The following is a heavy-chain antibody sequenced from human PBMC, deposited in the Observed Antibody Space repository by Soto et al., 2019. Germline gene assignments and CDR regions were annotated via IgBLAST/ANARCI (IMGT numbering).Heavy chain of an antibody. CDR1: GGSFSGYY. Sequence: PSETLSLTCAVYGGSFSGYYWSWIRQPPGKGLEWIGEINHSGSTNYNPSPKSRVTISVDTSKNQFSLKLSSVTAADTAVYYCARARARPYYYYMDVWGKGTTVTVSS. D-gene: IGHD1-1*01. J-gene: IGHJ6*03. V-gene: IGHV4-34*01. CDR2: INHSGST. CDR3: ARARARPYYYYMDV.